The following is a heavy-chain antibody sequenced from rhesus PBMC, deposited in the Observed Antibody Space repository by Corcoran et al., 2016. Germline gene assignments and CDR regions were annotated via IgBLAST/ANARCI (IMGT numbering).Heavy chain of an antibody. CDR3: ARVQYSWNYMSY. V-gene: IGHV4-80*01. J-gene: IGHJ4*01. D-gene: IGHD1-1-1*01. Sequence: QVQLQESGPGLVKPSETLSLTCTVSGASISSNWWRWIRPPPGKGLEWIGEINGNSGSTNYNPALKSRVTISKDASKNQFSLKLSAVTAADTAVYYCARVQYSWNYMSYWGQGVLVTVSS. CDR1: GASISSNW. CDR2: INGNSGST.